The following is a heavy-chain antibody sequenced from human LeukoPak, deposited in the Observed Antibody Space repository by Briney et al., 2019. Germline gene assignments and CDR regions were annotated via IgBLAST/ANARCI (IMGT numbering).Heavy chain of an antibody. CDR2: ISSSSSHI. V-gene: IGHV3-21*01. J-gene: IGHJ1*01. Sequence: GGSLRLSCAASGFTFSSYTMNWVRQAPGKGLEYVSSISSSSSHIYYADSVRGRFTISRDNTKSSLYLQMNSLRAEDMAVYYCARGYCGGDCYGDWGQGTLVTVSS. CDR3: ARGYCGGDCYGD. CDR1: GFTFSSYT. D-gene: IGHD2-21*02.